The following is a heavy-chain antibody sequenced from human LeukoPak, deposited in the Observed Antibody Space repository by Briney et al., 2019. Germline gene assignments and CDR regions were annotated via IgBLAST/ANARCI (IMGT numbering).Heavy chain of an antibody. CDR1: GFTFSTYW. CDR2: INRDGSST. J-gene: IGHJ3*02. Sequence: GGSLRLSCAASGFTFSTYWMHWVRQAPGKGLVWVSRINRDGSSTNYADSVKGRFTISRDNAKNTLYLQMNSLRAEDTAVYYCARDRETYYDILTGYYTLGDAFDIWGQGTMVTVSS. V-gene: IGHV3-74*01. D-gene: IGHD3-9*01. CDR3: ARDRETYYDILTGYYTLGDAFDI.